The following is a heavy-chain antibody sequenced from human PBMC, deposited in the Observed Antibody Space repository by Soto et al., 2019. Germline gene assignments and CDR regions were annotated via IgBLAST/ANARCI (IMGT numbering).Heavy chain of an antibody. CDR3: ARGNDFRTGWFHP. CDR1: AGSISSGTYY. V-gene: IGHV4-31*03. Sequence: QVQLQESGPGLVKPSQTLSLTCTVSAGSISSGTYYWNWIRQHPGKGLEWIGYMYYSGTTYYNPSLQSRVTISGDTSKNQFSLKLSSVTVADTAVYYCARGNDFRTGWFHPWGQGIMVTVSS. J-gene: IGHJ5*02. CDR2: MYYSGTT. D-gene: IGHD4-4*01.